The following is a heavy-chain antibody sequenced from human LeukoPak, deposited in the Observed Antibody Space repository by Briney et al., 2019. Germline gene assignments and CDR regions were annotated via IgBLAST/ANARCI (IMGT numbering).Heavy chain of an antibody. D-gene: IGHD2-2*01. CDR1: GGTFISYA. CDR2: IIPIFNTA. V-gene: IGHV1-69*13. CDR3: ASRIPPRDVVPAANYYGMDV. Sequence: ASVKVSCKASGGTFISYAISWVRQAPGQGLEWMGGIIPIFNTANYAQKFQGRVTITADESTSTAYMELSSLRSEDTAVYYCASRIPPRDVVPAANYYGMDVWGQETTVTVSS. J-gene: IGHJ6*02.